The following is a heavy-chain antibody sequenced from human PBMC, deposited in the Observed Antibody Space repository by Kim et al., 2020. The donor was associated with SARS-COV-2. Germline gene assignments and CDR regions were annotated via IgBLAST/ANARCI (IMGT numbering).Heavy chain of an antibody. Sequence: GWSLRLSCGASGFIFSNYGMHWVRQAPGKGLEWVAVISYDGRNKYYADSVKGRFTISRDNSKNTLYLQMNSLRAEDTAVYYCAKDGYYYGSGSPTGGMDVWGQGTTVTVSS. J-gene: IGHJ6*02. CDR1: GFIFSNYG. V-gene: IGHV3-30*18. D-gene: IGHD3-10*01. CDR3: AKDGYYYGSGSPTGGMDV. CDR2: ISYDGRNK.